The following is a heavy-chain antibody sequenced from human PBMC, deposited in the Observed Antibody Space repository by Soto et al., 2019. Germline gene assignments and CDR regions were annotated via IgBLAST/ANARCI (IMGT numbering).Heavy chain of an antibody. V-gene: IGHV1-69*13. J-gene: IGHJ2*01. CDR3: ARSHSSSTSCYSCGKDWYFDL. CDR2: IIPIFGTA. D-gene: IGHD2-2*01. Sequence: SVKVSCKASGGTFSSYAIGWVLQAPGQGLEWMGGIIPIFGTANYAQKFQGRVTITADESTSTAYMELSSLRSEDTAVYYCARSHSSSTSCYSCGKDWYFDLWGRGTLVTVSS. CDR1: GGTFSSYA.